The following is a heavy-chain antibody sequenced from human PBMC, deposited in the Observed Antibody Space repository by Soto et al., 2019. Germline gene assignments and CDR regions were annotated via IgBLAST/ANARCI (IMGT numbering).Heavy chain of an antibody. Sequence: VKLPCQASGGTFSSYAISWVRQAPGQGLEWMGGIIPISGTANYAQKFQGRVTITADESTSTAYMELSSLRSDYTAVYYCARVGSRYYYDSSGSYYLDYLGQGTLVTVSS. CDR3: ARVGSRYYYDSSGSYYLDY. V-gene: IGHV1-69*01. CDR2: IIPISGTA. D-gene: IGHD3-22*01. CDR1: GGTFSSYA. J-gene: IGHJ4*02.